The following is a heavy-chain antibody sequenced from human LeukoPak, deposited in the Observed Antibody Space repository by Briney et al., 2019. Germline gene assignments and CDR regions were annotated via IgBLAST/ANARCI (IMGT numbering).Heavy chain of an antibody. V-gene: IGHV3-20*04. J-gene: IGHJ4*02. D-gene: IGHD6-13*01. CDR2: INWNGGST. CDR1: GFTFDDYG. CDR3: ARGTLKAAATDFDY. Sequence: GGSLRLSCAASGFTFDDYGMSWVRHAPGKGLEWVSGINWNGGSTGYADSVKGRFTISRDNAKNSLYLQMNSLRAAETALYYCARGTLKAAATDFDYWGQGTLVTVSS.